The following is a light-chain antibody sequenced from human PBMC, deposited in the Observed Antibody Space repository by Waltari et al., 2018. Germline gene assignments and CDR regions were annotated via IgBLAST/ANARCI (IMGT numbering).Light chain of an antibody. J-gene: IGKJ2*01. CDR2: LGS. Sequence: EIVLIQSPLSLPVSPVEPASIASRFSQSFRHINGYYYLDWYLKKPGQPPQLLMYLGSTRASGVSDRFSGSGSVTDFILHISRVEAEDVGIYYCLQARQTPYTFGPGTKLEIK. CDR1: QSFRHINGYYY. V-gene: IGKV2-28*01. CDR3: LQARQTPYT.